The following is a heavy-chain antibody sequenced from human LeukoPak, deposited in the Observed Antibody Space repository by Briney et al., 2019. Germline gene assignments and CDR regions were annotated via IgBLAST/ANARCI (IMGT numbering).Heavy chain of an antibody. J-gene: IGHJ4*02. Sequence: PSETLSLTCTVSGYSISSGYYWGWIRQPPGKGLEWIGSIYHSGSTYYNPSLKSRVTISVDTSKNQFSLKLSSVTAADAAVYYCAGVGGELPYYFDYWGQGTLVTVSS. V-gene: IGHV4-38-2*02. CDR1: GYSISSGYY. D-gene: IGHD3-16*02. CDR3: AGVGGELPYYFDY. CDR2: IYHSGST.